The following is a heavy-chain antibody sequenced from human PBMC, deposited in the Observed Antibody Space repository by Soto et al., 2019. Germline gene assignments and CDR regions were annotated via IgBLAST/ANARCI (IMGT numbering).Heavy chain of an antibody. Sequence: QVQLVQSGAEVQKPGSSVKVSCKASGGTFSSYAISWVRQATGQGLEWMGGIIPIFGTANYAQKFQGRVTITADESTSTAYMELSSLRAEDTAVYYCARIMTLSDGMDVWGQGNTVTVSS. D-gene: IGHD2-8*01. J-gene: IGHJ6*02. CDR1: GGTFSSYA. CDR3: ARIMTLSDGMDV. V-gene: IGHV1-69*01. CDR2: IIPIFGTA.